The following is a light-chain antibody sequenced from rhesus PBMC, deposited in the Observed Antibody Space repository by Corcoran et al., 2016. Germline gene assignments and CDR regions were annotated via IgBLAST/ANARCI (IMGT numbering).Light chain of an antibody. V-gene: IGKV1-25*01. CDR1: QGISNN. J-gene: IGKJ3*01. CDR2: YAS. Sequence: DIQMTQSPSSLSASVGDRVTITCRASQGISNNLAWYQQKPGKVPKLLIYYASTLQSGVPSRFSGRGSGTDFTLPISSLQPEDFATYYCQHGYGTPFTFGPGTKLDIK. CDR3: QHGYGTPFT.